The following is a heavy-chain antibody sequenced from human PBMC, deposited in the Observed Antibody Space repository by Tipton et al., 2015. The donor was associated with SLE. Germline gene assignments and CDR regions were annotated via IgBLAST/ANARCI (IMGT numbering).Heavy chain of an antibody. V-gene: IGHV3-30*04. CDR1: GFTFITYA. CDR3: ASGLLTDFDY. CDR2: ISYDGNNR. J-gene: IGHJ4*02. Sequence: SLRLSCAASGFTFITYAMHWVRQAPGKGLEWVAVISYDGNNRYYADSVKGRFTISRDNSKNTLYLQMNSLRAEDTAVYYCASGLLTDFDYWGQGTLVTVSS. D-gene: IGHD3-9*01.